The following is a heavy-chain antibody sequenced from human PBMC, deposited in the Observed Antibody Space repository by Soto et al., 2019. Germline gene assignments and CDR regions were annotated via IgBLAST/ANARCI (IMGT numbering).Heavy chain of an antibody. CDR1: GFNFSNCA. D-gene: IGHD3-10*01. J-gene: IGHJ4*02. CDR2: NSGGGGSA. V-gene: IGHV3-23*01. CDR3: AKEGAAGMYFFAN. Sequence: EVQVLESGGGLRQPGGSRRLSCAASGFNFSNCAMSWVRQAPGKGLEWISTNSGGGGSAYYADSVKGRFTISRDNPKNTLYLQMNSLRVDDTAVYYCAKEGAAGMYFFANWGQGTLVTVSS.